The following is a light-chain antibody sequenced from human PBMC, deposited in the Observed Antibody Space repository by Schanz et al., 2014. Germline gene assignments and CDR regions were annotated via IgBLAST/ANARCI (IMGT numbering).Light chain of an antibody. Sequence: EVVLTQSPATLSLSPGERATLSCRASQIVSNDFAWYQQKPGQAPRLLIYGSSNRATGIPARVSGSWSGTDFTLTIPSLEPEDVATYYCQQYNSFATFGQGTKVETK. J-gene: IGKJ1*01. CDR3: QQYNSFAT. V-gene: IGKV3-11*01. CDR2: GSS. CDR1: QIVSND.